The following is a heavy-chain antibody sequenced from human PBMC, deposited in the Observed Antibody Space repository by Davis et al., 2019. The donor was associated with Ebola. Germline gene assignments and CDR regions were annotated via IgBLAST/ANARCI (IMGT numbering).Heavy chain of an antibody. CDR1: GFTFSSYS. V-gene: IGHV3-21*01. Sequence: GESLKISCAASGFTFSSYSMNWVRQAPGKGLEWVSSISSSSSYIYYADSVKGRFTISRDNSKNTLYLQMNSLRAEDTAVYYCAKGAGQSPLDYWGQGTLVTVSS. CDR3: AKGAGQSPLDY. CDR2: ISSSSSYI. J-gene: IGHJ4*02.